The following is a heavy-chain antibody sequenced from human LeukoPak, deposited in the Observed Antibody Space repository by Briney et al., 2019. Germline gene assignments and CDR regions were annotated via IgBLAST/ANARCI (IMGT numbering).Heavy chain of an antibody. CDR1: GFTFSSYS. CDR3: ARDSTGALRYFDWLPSYYYGMDV. V-gene: IGHV3-21*01. D-gene: IGHD3-9*01. Sequence: GGSLRLSCAASGFTFSSYSMNWVRQAPGKGLEWVSSISSSSSYIYYADSVKGRFTISRDNAKNSLYLQMNSLRAEDTAVYYCARDSTGALRYFDWLPSYYYGMDVWGQGTTVTVSS. J-gene: IGHJ6*02. CDR2: ISSSSSYI.